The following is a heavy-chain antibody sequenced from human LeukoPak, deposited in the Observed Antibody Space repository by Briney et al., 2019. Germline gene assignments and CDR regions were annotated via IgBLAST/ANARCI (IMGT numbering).Heavy chain of an antibody. CDR1: GFTFDDYG. Sequence: GGSLRLSCAASGFTFDDYGMSWVRQAPGKGLEWVSGINWNGGSTGYADSVKGRFTISRDNAKNSLYLQMNSLRAEDTAVYYCARGNYGDPEDAFDIWGQGTMVTVSS. V-gene: IGHV3-20*04. CDR3: ARGNYGDPEDAFDI. CDR2: INWNGGST. J-gene: IGHJ3*02. D-gene: IGHD4-17*01.